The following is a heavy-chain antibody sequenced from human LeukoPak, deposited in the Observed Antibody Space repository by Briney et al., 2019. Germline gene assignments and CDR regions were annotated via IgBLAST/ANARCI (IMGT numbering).Heavy chain of an antibody. J-gene: IGHJ4*02. CDR2: ISNNINYI. CDR3: ATNLYCSGGTCYTRDSDY. D-gene: IGHD2-15*01. Sequence: GGSLRLSCAASGFTFSSYNMNWVRQAPGKGLEWVSSISNNINYIYYADSVKGRFTISRDNAESSLYLQMNSLRAEDTAVYYCATNLYCSGGTCYTRDSDYWGQGTLVTVSS. V-gene: IGHV3-21*01. CDR1: GFTFSSYN.